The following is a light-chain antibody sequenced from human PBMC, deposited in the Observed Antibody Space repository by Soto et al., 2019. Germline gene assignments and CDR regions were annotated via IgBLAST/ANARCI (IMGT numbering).Light chain of an antibody. J-gene: IGKJ1*01. Sequence: DIQMTQSPSSLSASLLDRVAITCRASQSISSYLNWYQQKPGKAPKLLIFDASSLESGVPSRFSGSASGTEFTLIISRLQPDDFATYYCQQYNSYWTFGQGTKVDIK. CDR3: QQYNSYWT. CDR2: DAS. V-gene: IGKV1-5*01. CDR1: QSISSY.